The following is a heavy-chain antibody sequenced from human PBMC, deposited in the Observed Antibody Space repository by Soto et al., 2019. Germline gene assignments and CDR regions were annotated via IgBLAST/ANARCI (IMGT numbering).Heavy chain of an antibody. V-gene: IGHV4-59*01. CDR2: IYYSGST. CDR3: ARVQAGTIDY. Sequence: SETLSLTCTGSGGSISSYNWSWLRQPPGKGLEWIGYIYYSGSTNYNPSLKSRVTISVDTSKNQFSLKLSSVTAADTAVYYCARVQAGTIDYWGQGALVTVS. CDR1: GGSISSYN. D-gene: IGHD1-1*01. J-gene: IGHJ4*02.